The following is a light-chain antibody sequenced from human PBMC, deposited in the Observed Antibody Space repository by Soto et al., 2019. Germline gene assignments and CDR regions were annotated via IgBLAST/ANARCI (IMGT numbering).Light chain of an antibody. V-gene: IGKV1-39*01. J-gene: IGKJ2*01. CDR1: QSISSY. CDR3: QQSYSTPPT. CDR2: AAS. Sequence: DIQMTQSPSSLSASVGDRVTITCRASQSISSYLNWYQQKPGKAPKLLIYAASSLQSGVPSRFSGSGSGTAFTLTISSLQPEEFATYYCQQSYSTPPTFGQGTKLEIK.